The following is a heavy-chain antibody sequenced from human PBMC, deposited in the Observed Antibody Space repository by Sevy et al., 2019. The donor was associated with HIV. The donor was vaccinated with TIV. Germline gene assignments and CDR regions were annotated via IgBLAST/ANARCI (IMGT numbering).Heavy chain of an antibody. CDR1: GFTFSDSW. CDR2: INEDGSRL. J-gene: IGHJ4*02. V-gene: IGHV3-7*01. D-gene: IGHD5-18*01. CDR3: ARDRAYSAVDY. Sequence: RGSLRLSCVASGFTFSDSWMIWVRQAPGKGLEWIAFINEDGSRLGYVDSVRGRFTISRENIKNSLYLQMNNLRAEDTALYFCARDRAYSAVDYWGQGTLVTVSS.